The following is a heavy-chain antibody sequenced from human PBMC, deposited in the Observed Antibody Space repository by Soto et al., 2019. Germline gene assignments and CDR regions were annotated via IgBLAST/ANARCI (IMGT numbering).Heavy chain of an antibody. CDR1: GGSISSYY. V-gene: IGHV4-59*08. CDR3: ARRYSSAFDI. CDR2: IYYSGST. J-gene: IGHJ3*02. Sequence: SETLSLTCTVSGGSISSYYWSWIRQPPGKGLEWIGYIYYSGSTNYNPSLKSRVTISVDTSKNQFSLRLSSVTAADTAVYYCARRYSSAFDIWGQGTMVTVSS. D-gene: IGHD6-13*01.